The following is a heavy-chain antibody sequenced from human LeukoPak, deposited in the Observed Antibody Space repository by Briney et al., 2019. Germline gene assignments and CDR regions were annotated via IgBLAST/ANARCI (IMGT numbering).Heavy chain of an antibody. V-gene: IGHV3-48*03. CDR3: ARVTYDSSGYLYYFDY. D-gene: IGHD3-22*01. J-gene: IGHJ4*02. CDR2: ISSSGSTI. CDR1: GFTFSSYE. Sequence: GGSLRLSCAASGFTFSSYEMNWVRQAPGKGLEWVSYISSSGSTIYYADSVKGRFTISRDNAKNSLCLQMNSLRAEDTAVYYCARVTYDSSGYLYYFDYWGQGTLVTVSS.